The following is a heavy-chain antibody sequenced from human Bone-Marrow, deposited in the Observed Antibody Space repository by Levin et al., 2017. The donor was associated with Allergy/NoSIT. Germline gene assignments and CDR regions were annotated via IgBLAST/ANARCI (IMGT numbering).Heavy chain of an antibody. CDR3: AKGTDYYGSGSSVGYFDY. V-gene: IGHV3-23*01. D-gene: IGHD3-10*01. CDR1: GFTFSSYA. CDR2: ISGSGGST. Sequence: GGSLRLSCAASGFTFSSYAMSWVRQAPGKGLEWVSAISGSGGSTYYADSVKGRFTISRDNSKNTLYLQMNSLRAEDTAVYYCAKGTDYYGSGSSVGYFDYWGQGTLVTVSS. J-gene: IGHJ4*02.